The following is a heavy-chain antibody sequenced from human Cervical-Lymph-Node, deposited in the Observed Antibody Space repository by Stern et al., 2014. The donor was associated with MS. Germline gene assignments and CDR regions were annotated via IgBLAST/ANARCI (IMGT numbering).Heavy chain of an antibody. CDR2: ISSDGNNG. V-gene: IGHV3-30*18. J-gene: IGHJ4*02. Sequence: VQLVESGGGVVQPGRSLRLSCAASGFTFSSYVMHWVRQAPGKGLEWLAVISSDGNNGYYTDSVKGRFTISRDNFKNTLYMQMSSLRPEDTAVYYCAKGVLHYYDTSTLEYWGQGTRVTVSS. CDR3: AKGVLHYYDTSTLEY. D-gene: IGHD3-22*01. CDR1: GFTFSSYV.